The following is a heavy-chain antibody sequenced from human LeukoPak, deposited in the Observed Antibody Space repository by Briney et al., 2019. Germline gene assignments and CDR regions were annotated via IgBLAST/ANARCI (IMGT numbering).Heavy chain of an antibody. CDR1: GFTFSNYG. CDR3: ARTWSFDY. CDR2: IGGSGDST. J-gene: IGHJ4*02. D-gene: IGHD1-14*01. Sequence: GGSLRLSCGASGFTFSNYGMSWVRQAPGKGLEWVSAIGGSGDSTNYADSVKGRFTISRDNSKNTLYLQMNSLRVEDTAVYYCARTWSFDYWAREPWSPSPQ. V-gene: IGHV3-23*01.